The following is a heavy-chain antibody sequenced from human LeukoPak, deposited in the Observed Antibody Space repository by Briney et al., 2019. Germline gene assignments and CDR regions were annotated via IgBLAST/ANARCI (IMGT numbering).Heavy chain of an antibody. D-gene: IGHD5-18*01. CDR3: ASVDTAIIKLDY. V-gene: IGHV4-59*08. J-gene: IGHJ4*02. CDR2: IYYSGST. Sequence: PSETLSLTCTVSGGSISSYYWSWIRQPPGKGLEWIGYIYYSGSTNYSPSLKSRVTISVDTSKNQFSLKLSSVTAADTAVYYCASVDTAIIKLDYWGQGTLVTVSS. CDR1: GGSISSYY.